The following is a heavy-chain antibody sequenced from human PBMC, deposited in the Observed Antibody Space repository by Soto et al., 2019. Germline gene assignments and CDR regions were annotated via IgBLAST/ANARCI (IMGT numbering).Heavy chain of an antibody. Sequence: QVQLQESGPGLVKPSETLSLTCTVSGGSVSSGSYYWSWIRQPPGKGLEWIGYIYYSGSTNYNPSLKSRVTISVDTSKNQFSLKLSSVTAADTAVYYCARDFLYCSGGSCYSNWFDPWGQGTLVTVSS. CDR2: IYYSGST. J-gene: IGHJ5*02. CDR1: GGSVSSGSYY. CDR3: ARDFLYCSGGSCYSNWFDP. V-gene: IGHV4-61*01. D-gene: IGHD2-15*01.